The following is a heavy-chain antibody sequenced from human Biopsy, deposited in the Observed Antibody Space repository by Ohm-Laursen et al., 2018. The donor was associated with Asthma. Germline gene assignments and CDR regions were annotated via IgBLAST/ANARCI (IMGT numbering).Heavy chain of an antibody. CDR3: VKDIRLQLWGFDS. V-gene: IGHV3-11*01. J-gene: IGHJ4*02. Sequence: SLRLSCSASGFSFSDYAMSWVRQAPGKGLEWVAYISRANPWTDSTIYYADSVKGRFTISRDNAKNSLYLQMNSLRGADTALYYCVKDIRLQLWGFDSWGQGTLVTVSS. CDR2: ISRANPWTDSTI. CDR1: GFSFSDYA. D-gene: IGHD6-13*01.